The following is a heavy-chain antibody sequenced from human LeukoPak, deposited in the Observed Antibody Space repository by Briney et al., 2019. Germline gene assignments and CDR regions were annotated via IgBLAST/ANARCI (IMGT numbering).Heavy chain of an antibody. J-gene: IGHJ5*02. D-gene: IGHD3-10*01. CDR2: ISAYNGNT. CDR3: ARDLITMVRGVITEYNWFDP. CDR1: GYTFTSYG. V-gene: IGHV1-18*04. Sequence: ASVKVSCKASGYTFTSYGISWVRQAPGQGLEWMGWISAYNGNTNYAQKLQGRVTMTTDTSTSTAYMELRSLRSDDTAVYYCARDLITMVRGVITEYNWFDPWGQGTLVTASS.